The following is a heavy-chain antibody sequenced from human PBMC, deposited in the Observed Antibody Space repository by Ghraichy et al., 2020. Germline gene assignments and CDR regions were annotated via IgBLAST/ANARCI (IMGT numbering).Heavy chain of an antibody. CDR2: MSYDGYNQ. CDR3: ARDYLGDSPSSFDY. Sequence: LSLTCAASGFIFSNFGMHWVRQAPGKGLEWVAFMSYDGYNQFYADSVKGRFTISRDNSKNTVFLQMDSLRTEDTAVYYCARDYLGDSPSSFDYWGQGTLVTVSS. J-gene: IGHJ4*02. V-gene: IGHV3-30*03. D-gene: IGHD3-10*01. CDR1: GFIFSNFG.